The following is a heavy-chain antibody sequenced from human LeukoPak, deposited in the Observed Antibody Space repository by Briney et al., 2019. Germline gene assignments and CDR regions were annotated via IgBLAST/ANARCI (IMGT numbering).Heavy chain of an antibody. Sequence: GASVKVSCKASGYTFTGYYMHWVRQAPGQGLEWMGWIKPNSGGTNYAQKFQGRGTMTRDTSISTAYMELRRLRSDDTAVYYCARFGGWGDYYMDVWGKGTTVTVSS. D-gene: IGHD3-10*01. J-gene: IGHJ6*03. CDR1: GYTFTGYY. V-gene: IGHV1-2*02. CDR2: IKPNSGGT. CDR3: ARFGGWGDYYMDV.